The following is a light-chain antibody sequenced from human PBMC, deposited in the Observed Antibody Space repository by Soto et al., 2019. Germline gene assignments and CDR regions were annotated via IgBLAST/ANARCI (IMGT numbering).Light chain of an antibody. Sequence: QPVLTQSPSASASLGASVKLTCTLSSGHSSYAIAWHQQQPEKGPRYLMKLSSDGSHSKGDGIPDRFSGSSSGAERYLTISSLQSEDEADYYCQTWDTGARVVFGGGTKLTVL. J-gene: IGLJ2*01. CDR1: SGHSSYA. CDR2: LSSDGSH. CDR3: QTWDTGARVV. V-gene: IGLV4-69*01.